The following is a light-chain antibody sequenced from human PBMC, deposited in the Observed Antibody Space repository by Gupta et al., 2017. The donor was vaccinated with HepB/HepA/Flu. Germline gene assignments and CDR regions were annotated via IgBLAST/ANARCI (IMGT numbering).Light chain of an antibody. Sequence: EIVMTQSPATLSVSPGERATLSCRASQSVSSNLAWYQQKPGQAPRLLIYGASTRATGIPARFSGSWYGTYLPLTSSMRHWEDFAVYYCQHDKNSPRLTFGRGTXVEIK. J-gene: IGKJ4*01. CDR2: GAS. CDR3: QHDKNSPRLT. V-gene: IGKV3-15*01. CDR1: QSVSSN.